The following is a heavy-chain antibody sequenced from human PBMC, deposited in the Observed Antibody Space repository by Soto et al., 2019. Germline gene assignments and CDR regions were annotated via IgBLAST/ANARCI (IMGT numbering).Heavy chain of an antibody. J-gene: IGHJ4*02. CDR1: GGSISNSHY. CDR2: IYYTGST. CDR3: ATLWFGEGNY. V-gene: IGHV4-39*01. Sequence: QLQLQESGPGLVKPSETLSLTCTVSGGSISNSHYWGWIRQPPGKGLEWIGSIYYTGSTYYNPSLKSRVTISVDTSKNQFSLKLSSVPAADTAVYYCATLWFGEGNYWGQGTLVTVSS. D-gene: IGHD3-10*01.